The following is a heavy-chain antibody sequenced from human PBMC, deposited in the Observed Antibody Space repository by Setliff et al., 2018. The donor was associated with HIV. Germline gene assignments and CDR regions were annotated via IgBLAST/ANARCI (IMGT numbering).Heavy chain of an antibody. J-gene: IGHJ4*01. Sequence: SETLSLTCGVDDGSFSGYSWSWIRQSPGKGLEWIGEVSRGGSTTYNPSLTGRVSVSVDTSTSQFSLKLTNVTAADAAVYYCARAVCPSLNCYSFFNYWGHGSLVTVSS. CDR1: DGSFSGYS. D-gene: IGHD2-15*01. V-gene: IGHV4-34*01. CDR3: ARAVCPSLNCYSFFNY. CDR2: VSRGGST.